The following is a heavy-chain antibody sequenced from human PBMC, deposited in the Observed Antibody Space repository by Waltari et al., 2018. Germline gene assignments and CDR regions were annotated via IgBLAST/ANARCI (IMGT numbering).Heavy chain of an antibody. D-gene: IGHD4-17*01. Sequence: EVQLVESGGGLVQPGGSLRLSCAASGFTFRTYWMHWVRQAPGKGLVWVSRINSEGSTTSYADSVKGRFTISRDNAKNTVYLQMNSLRAEDTAVYYCARVMTTVTNDAFDIWGQGTMVTVSS. J-gene: IGHJ3*02. CDR2: INSEGSTT. CDR3: ARVMTTVTNDAFDI. CDR1: GFTFRTYW. V-gene: IGHV3-74*01.